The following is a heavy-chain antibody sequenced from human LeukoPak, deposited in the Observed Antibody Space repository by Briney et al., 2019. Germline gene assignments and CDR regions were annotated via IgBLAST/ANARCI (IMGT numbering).Heavy chain of an antibody. V-gene: IGHV4-61*02. Sequence: PSQTLSLTCTVSGGSISSGSCYWSWNRQPAGKGLEWIGRIYTSGSTNYNPSLKSRVAISVDTSKNQFSLKLSSVTAADTAVYYCARYTGDLKTFDIWDQGTMVTVSS. J-gene: IGHJ3*02. CDR1: GGSISSGSCY. CDR2: IYTSGST. CDR3: ARYTGDLKTFDI. D-gene: IGHD7-27*01.